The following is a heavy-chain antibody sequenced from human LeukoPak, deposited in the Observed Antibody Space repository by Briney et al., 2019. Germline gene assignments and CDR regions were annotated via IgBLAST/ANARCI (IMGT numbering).Heavy chain of an antibody. D-gene: IGHD2-15*01. V-gene: IGHV4-30-4*01. J-gene: IGHJ5*02. CDR1: GGSISSGDYY. CDR3: ARALIGQWFDP. CDR2: IYYSGSS. Sequence: SETLSLTCTVSGGSISSGDYYWTWIRQPPGKGLEWIGYIYYSGSSYYSPSLKSRLTISIDTSKNQFSLKLSSVTAADTAVYYCARALIGQWFDPWGQGTLVTVSS.